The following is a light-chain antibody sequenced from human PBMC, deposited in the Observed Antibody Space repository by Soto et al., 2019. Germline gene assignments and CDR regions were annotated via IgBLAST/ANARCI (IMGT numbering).Light chain of an antibody. Sequence: DIQMTQSPSSLSASVGDRVTITCRASQSISSYLNWYQQKPGKAPKLLIYDASNLETGVPSRFSGSGSGTDFTFTISSLQPEDIATYYCQQYEAFGGGTKVEIK. V-gene: IGKV1-33*01. CDR1: QSISSY. J-gene: IGKJ4*01. CDR2: DAS. CDR3: QQYEA.